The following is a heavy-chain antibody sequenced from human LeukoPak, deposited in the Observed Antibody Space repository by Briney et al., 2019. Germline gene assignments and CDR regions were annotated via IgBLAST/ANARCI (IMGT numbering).Heavy chain of an antibody. CDR1: GGSISSYY. CDR3: ARGMVRGVINPFDY. J-gene: IGHJ4*02. D-gene: IGHD3-10*01. Sequence: PSETLSLTCTVSGGSISSYYWSWIRQPPGKGLEWIGYIYYSGSTNYNPSLKSRVTISVDTSKNQFSLKLGSVTAADTAVYYCARGMVRGVINPFDYWGQGTLVTVSS. CDR2: IYYSGST. V-gene: IGHV4-59*01.